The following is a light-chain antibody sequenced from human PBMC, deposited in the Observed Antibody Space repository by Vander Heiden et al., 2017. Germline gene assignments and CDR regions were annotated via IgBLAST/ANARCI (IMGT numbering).Light chain of an antibody. Sequence: QSALTQPAYVSGSPGQSITISCPGTSSDVGSYNLVSWYQQHPGKAPKLMIYEVSKRPSGVSNRFSGSKSGNTASLTISGLQAEDEADYYCCSYAGSSTFLYVFGTGTKVTVL. CDR1: SSDVGSYNL. V-gene: IGLV2-23*02. CDR3: CSYAGSSTFLYV. J-gene: IGLJ1*01. CDR2: EVS.